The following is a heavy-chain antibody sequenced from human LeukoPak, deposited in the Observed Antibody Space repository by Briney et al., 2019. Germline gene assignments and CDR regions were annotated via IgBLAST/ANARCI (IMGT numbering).Heavy chain of an antibody. V-gene: IGHV3-30*04. CDR3: ARGYVRSGYDCPGY. CDR1: GFTFSSFS. J-gene: IGHJ4*02. D-gene: IGHD5-12*01. CDR2: ISYDGSNK. Sequence: PGGSLKLSCAASGFTFSSFSMHWVRQAPGKGLEWVAVISYDGSNKYYAGSVKGRFTISRDNSENTLYLEMNSLRAEDTAVYYCARGYVRSGYDCPGYWGQGTLVSVSS.